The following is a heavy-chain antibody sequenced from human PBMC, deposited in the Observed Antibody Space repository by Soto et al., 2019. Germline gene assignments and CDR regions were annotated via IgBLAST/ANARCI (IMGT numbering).Heavy chain of an antibody. J-gene: IGHJ4*02. CDR3: ERGLGYSSSSIEGY. V-gene: IGHV1-8*01. Sequence: QVQLVQSGAEVKKPGASVKVSCKASGYTFTSYDINWVRQATGQGLEWMGWMNPNSGNTGYAQKFQGRVNMTRNTSISTAYMELSSLRSEETAVYYGERGLGYSSSSIEGYWGQGTLVTVSS. CDR2: MNPNSGNT. D-gene: IGHD6-6*01. CDR1: GYTFTSYD.